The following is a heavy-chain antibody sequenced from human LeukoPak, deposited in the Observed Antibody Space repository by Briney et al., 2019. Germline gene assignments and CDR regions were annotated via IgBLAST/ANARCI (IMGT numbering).Heavy chain of an antibody. V-gene: IGHV3-30*04. D-gene: IGHD5-18*01. Sequence: GGSLRLSCAASGFTFSSYAMHWVRQAPGKGLEGVAVISYGGSNKYYADSVKGRFTISRDDSKNTLYLQMNSLRAEDTAVYYCARERDLDTAMGNWGQGKVVTVSS. CDR1: GFTFSSYA. CDR3: ARERDLDTAMGN. J-gene: IGHJ4*02. CDR2: ISYGGSNK.